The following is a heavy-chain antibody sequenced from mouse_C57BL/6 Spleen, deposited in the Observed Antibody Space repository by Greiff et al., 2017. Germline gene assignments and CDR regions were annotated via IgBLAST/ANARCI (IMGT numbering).Heavy chain of an antibody. CDR1: VYTFTDYY. CDR3: ARGGLWTSYFDY. Sequence: EVHLQQSGPELVKPGASVKISCKASVYTFTDYYMNWVKQSHGKSLEWIGDINPNNGGTSYNQKFKGKATLTVDKSSSTAYMELRSLTSEDSAVYYCARGGLWTSYFDYWGQGTTLTVSS. J-gene: IGHJ2*01. CDR2: INPNNGGT. D-gene: IGHD6-5*01. V-gene: IGHV1-26*01.